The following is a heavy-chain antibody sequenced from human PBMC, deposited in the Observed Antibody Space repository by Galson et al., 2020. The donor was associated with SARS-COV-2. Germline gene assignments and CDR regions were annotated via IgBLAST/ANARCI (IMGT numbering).Heavy chain of an antibody. J-gene: IGHJ6*03. CDR1: DGALSGHY. CDR2: ISHSGRINI. Sequence: SETLSLTCGLYDGALSGHYWSWIRQSPGKGLEWIGEISHSGRININYTPSLKSRVTFSLDTSKNQFSLTLTSVTAADTAIYYCARGCVETGYCSRTMDVWDKGTTVTVSS. V-gene: IGHV4-34*01. D-gene: IGHD3-9*01. CDR3: ARGCVETGYCSRTMDV.